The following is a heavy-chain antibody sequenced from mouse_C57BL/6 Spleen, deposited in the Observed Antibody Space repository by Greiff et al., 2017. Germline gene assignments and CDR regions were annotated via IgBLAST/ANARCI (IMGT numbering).Heavy chain of an antibody. CDR3: ARETGTWYFDV. D-gene: IGHD4-1*01. CDR2: INPSNGGT. J-gene: IGHJ1*03. CDR1: GYTFTSYW. V-gene: IGHV1-53*01. Sequence: QVHVKQPGTELVKPGASVKLSCKASGYTFTSYWMHWVKQRPGQGLEWIGNINPSNGGTNYNEKFKSKATLTVDKSSSTAYMQLSSLTSEDSAVYYCARETGTWYFDVWGTGTTVTVSS.